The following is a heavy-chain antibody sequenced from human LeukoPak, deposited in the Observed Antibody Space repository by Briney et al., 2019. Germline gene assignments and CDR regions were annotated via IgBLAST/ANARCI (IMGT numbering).Heavy chain of an antibody. CDR3: AKERRSGWGTTGFDY. CDR2: IPYDGTNK. CDR1: GFTFSSYG. V-gene: IGHV3-30*18. D-gene: IGHD6-19*01. J-gene: IGHJ4*02. Sequence: PGGSLRLSCAASGFTFSSYGMHWVRQAPGKGLEWVAIIPYDGTNKDYAESVKGRFTISRDNSKNTLYLQMNSLRDEDTAVYYCAKERRSGWGTTGFDYWGQGTLVTVSS.